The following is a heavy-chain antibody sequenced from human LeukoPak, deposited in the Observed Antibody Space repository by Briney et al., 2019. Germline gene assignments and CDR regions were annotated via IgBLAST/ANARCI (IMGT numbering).Heavy chain of an antibody. D-gene: IGHD2-8*02. CDR3: AGKVAWWALDI. V-gene: IGHV7-4-1*02. Sequence: VASVKVSCKASGGTFSSYAISWVRQAPGQGLEWMGWINTNTGNPTYAQGFTGRFVFSLDTSVSTAYLQISSLKAEDTAVYYCAGKVAWWALDIWGQGTMVTVSS. J-gene: IGHJ3*02. CDR2: INTNTGNP. CDR1: GGTFSSYA.